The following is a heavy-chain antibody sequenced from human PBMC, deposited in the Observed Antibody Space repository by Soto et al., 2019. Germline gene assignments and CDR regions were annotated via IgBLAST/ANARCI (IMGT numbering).Heavy chain of an antibody. CDR3: ARQIYGSDTGPNFQYYFDS. CDR1: GYSLAVYW. Sequence: GESLKISCNGSGYSLAVYWITWVRQKPGKGLEWMGRIDPSDSRTYYSPSFRGHVTISVTKSITTVFLQWSSLRASDTAMYYCARQIYGSDTGPNFQYYFDSWGQGTPVTVSS. V-gene: IGHV5-10-1*01. D-gene: IGHD5-18*01. J-gene: IGHJ4*02. CDR2: IDPSDSRT.